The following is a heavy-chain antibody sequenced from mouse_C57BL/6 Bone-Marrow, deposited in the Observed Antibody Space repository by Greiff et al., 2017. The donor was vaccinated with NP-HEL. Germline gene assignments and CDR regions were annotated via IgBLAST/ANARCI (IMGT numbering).Heavy chain of an antibody. CDR2: IYPRSGNT. J-gene: IGHJ3*01. CDR1: GYTFTSYG. CDR3: ARPLTGTGFAY. D-gene: IGHD4-1*01. V-gene: IGHV1-81*01. Sequence: VHLVESGAELARPGASVKLSCKASGYTFTSYGISWVKQRTGQGLEWIGEIYPRSGNTYYNEKFKGKATLTADKSSSTAYMELRSLTSEDSAVYVCARPLTGTGFAYWGQGTLVTVSA.